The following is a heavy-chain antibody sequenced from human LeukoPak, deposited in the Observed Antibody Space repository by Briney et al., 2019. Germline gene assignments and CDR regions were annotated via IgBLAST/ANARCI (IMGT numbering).Heavy chain of an antibody. D-gene: IGHD3-3*01. V-gene: IGHV4-34*01. CDR1: GGSFSGYY. J-gene: IGHJ4*02. Sequence: SETLSLTCAVYGGSFSGYYWSWIRQPPGKGLEWIGEINHSGSTNYNPSIKSRVTISVDTSNNQFSLKLSSVTAADTAVYYCARPRWSGYSGSFGYWGQGTLVTVSS. CDR3: ARPRWSGYSGSFGY. CDR2: INHSGST.